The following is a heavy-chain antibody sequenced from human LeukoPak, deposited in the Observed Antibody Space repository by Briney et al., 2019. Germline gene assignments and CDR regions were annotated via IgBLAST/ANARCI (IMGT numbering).Heavy chain of an antibody. V-gene: IGHV3-7*01. CDR3: ARDGGTGFLFDY. J-gene: IGHJ4*02. CDR2: INQDGSDK. CDR1: GFTFSRSW. Sequence: GGSLRLSCAASGFTFSRSWMTWVRQAPGKGLDWVANINQDGSDKYYVDSVKGRFTISRDNAKDSLYLQMNSLRAEDAAVYYCARDGGTGFLFDYWGQGTLVTVSS. D-gene: IGHD3-9*01.